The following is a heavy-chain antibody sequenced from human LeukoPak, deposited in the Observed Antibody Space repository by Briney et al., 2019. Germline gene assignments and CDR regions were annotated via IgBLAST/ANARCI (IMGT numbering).Heavy chain of an antibody. CDR2: ISGSGGDR. V-gene: IGHV3-23*01. Sequence: PGGSLRLSCAASGFTFSSYGMSWVRQAPGKGLEWVSAISGSGGDRYYADSVKGRFTISRDNSKNTVYLQMNSLRAEDTAVYYCASYMITFGGVIVSDYWGQGTLVTVSS. J-gene: IGHJ4*02. CDR3: ASYMITFGGVIVSDY. CDR1: GFTFSSYG. D-gene: IGHD3-16*02.